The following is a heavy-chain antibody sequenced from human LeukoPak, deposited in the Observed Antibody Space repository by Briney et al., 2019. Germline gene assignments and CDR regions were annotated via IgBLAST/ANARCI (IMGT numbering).Heavy chain of an antibody. CDR1: GYIFTGYY. D-gene: IGHD6-13*01. V-gene: IGHV1-2*02. Sequence: ASVKVSCKASGYIFTGYYIHWVRQAPGQGLEWMGWINPNSGGTNYAQKFQGRVTMTRDTSITTAYMELSSLRSDDTAVYYCARDSYSSSSRRGFDYWGPGTLVTVSS. CDR2: INPNSGGT. J-gene: IGHJ4*02. CDR3: ARDSYSSSSRRGFDY.